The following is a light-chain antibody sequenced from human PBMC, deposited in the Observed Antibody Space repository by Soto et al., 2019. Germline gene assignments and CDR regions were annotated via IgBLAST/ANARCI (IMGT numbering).Light chain of an antibody. J-gene: IGKJ1*01. CDR3: QQNYNLPPWT. CDR1: LSISTY. CDR2: AAS. Sequence: DIQMTQSPPSLSASVGDTITITCRASLSISTYLDWYQVTPGKAPKVLIYAASTLQAGVPSRFSGSGSGTDFTLTINSLQPEDFATYYCQQNYNLPPWTFGQGTKVEIK. V-gene: IGKV1-39*01.